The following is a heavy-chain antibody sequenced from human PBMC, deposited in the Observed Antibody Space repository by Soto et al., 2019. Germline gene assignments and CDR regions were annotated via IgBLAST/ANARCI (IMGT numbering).Heavy chain of an antibody. CDR3: ARDGVAARPYYYYGMDV. D-gene: IGHD6-6*01. CDR1: GFTVSSNY. Sequence: EVQLVETGGGLIQPGGSLRLSFAASGFTVSSNYMSWVRQAPGKGLEWVSVIYSGGSTYYADSVKGRFTISRDNSKNTLYLQMNSLRAEDTAVYYCARDGVAARPYYYYGMDVWGQGTTVTVSS. CDR2: IYSGGST. J-gene: IGHJ6*02. V-gene: IGHV3-53*02.